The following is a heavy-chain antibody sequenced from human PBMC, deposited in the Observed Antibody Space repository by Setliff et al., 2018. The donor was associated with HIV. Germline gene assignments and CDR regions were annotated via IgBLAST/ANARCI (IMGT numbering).Heavy chain of an antibody. CDR2: IYYSGST. Sequence: PSETLSLTCAVYGGSFSDYAMNWVRQHPGKGLEWIGYIYYSGSTYYNPSLKSRVTISVDKSKNQFSLKLSSVTASDTAVYYCARLDTIMLYTDCWGQGTLVTVSS. D-gene: IGHD3-16*01. V-gene: IGHV4-59*08. CDR1: GGSFSDYA. CDR3: ARLDTIMLYTDC. J-gene: IGHJ4*02.